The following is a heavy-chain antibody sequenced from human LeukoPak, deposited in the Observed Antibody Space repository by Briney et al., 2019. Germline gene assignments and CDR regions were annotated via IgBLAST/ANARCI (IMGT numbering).Heavy chain of an antibody. CDR3: ARRVGKYPTYYFDY. J-gene: IGHJ4*02. V-gene: IGHV4-31*03. Sequence: PSRTLSLTCTVSGGSISSCGNYWSWIRQHPGKGLEWIGYIYYTGSTNNNPSLKSRITLSVDTTKNQFSLRLSSVTAADTAVYYCARRVGKYPTYYFDYWGQGTLVTVSS. CDR2: IYYTGST. D-gene: IGHD1-1*01. CDR1: GGSISSCGNY.